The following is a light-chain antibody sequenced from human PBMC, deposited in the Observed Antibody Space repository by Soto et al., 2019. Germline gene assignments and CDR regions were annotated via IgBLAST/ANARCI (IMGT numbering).Light chain of an antibody. CDR3: SSYTSDWGV. Sequence: QSALTQPASVSGSPGQSITISCTGTSSDVGGYDFVSWYRHHPGKAPKLMIYEVSTRPSGVSNRFSGSKSGNTASLTISGLQAEDEADYYCSSYTSDWGVFGTGTKVTVL. CDR1: SSDVGGYDF. J-gene: IGLJ1*01. V-gene: IGLV2-14*01. CDR2: EVS.